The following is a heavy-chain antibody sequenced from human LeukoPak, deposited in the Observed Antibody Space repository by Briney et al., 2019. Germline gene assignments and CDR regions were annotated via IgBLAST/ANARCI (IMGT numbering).Heavy chain of an antibody. CDR3: AKDNRMLRGWFDP. V-gene: IGHV3-30-3*01. CDR2: ISYDGSNK. Sequence: GGSLRLSCAASGFTFSSYAMHWVRQAPGKGLEWVAVISYDGSNKYYADSVKGRFTISRDNSKNTLYLQMNSLRAEDTAVYYCAKDNRMLRGWFDPWGQGTLVTVSS. D-gene: IGHD3-10*01. CDR1: GFTFSSYA. J-gene: IGHJ5*02.